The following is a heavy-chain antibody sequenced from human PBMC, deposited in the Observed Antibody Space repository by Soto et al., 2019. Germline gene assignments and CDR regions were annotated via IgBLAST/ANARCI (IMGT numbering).Heavy chain of an antibody. V-gene: IGHV3-48*01. CDR1: GFTFSSYS. CDR3: ARRGYDFPPVGFGGYMDV. Sequence: GGSLRLSCAASGFTFSSYSMKWVRQAPGKGLEWVSYISSSSSTIYYADSVKGRFTISRDNAKNSLYLQMNSLRAEDTAVYYCARRGYDFPPVGFGGYMDVWGKGTTVTVSS. D-gene: IGHD5-12*01. CDR2: ISSSSSTI. J-gene: IGHJ6*03.